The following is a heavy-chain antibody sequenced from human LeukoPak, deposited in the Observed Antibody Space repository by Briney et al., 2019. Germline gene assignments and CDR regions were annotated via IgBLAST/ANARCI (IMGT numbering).Heavy chain of an antibody. CDR1: GFTFSSYA. D-gene: IGHD1-26*01. CDR3: ARHSGWFDC. Sequence: PGGSLRLSCAASGFTFSSYAMHWVRQAPGKGLEWVAVISYDGSNKYYADSVKGRFTISRDNSKNTLYLQMNSLRAEDTAVYYCARHSGWFDCWGQGTLVTVSS. J-gene: IGHJ5*01. V-gene: IGHV3-30-3*01. CDR2: ISYDGSNK.